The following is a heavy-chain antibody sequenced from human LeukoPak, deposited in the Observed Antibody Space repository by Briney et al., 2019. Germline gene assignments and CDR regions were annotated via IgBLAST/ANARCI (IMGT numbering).Heavy chain of an antibody. J-gene: IGHJ6*03. CDR2: INHSGST. CDR1: GGSFSGYY. D-gene: IGHD3-9*01. CDR3: ARGRRWLRYFDWPPSKYYYYYYMDV. Sequence: PSETLSLTCAVYGGSFSGYYWSWIRQPPGKGLEWIGEINHSGSTNYNPSLKSRVTISVDTSKNQFSLKLSSVTAADTAVYYCARGRRWLRYFDWPPSKYYYYYYMDVWGKGTTVTVS. V-gene: IGHV4-34*01.